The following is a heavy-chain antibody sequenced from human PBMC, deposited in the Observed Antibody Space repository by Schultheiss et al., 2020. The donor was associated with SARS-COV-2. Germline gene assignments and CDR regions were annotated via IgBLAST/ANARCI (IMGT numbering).Heavy chain of an antibody. CDR3: ARGGRKGGYSYGPHY. V-gene: IGHV4-59*08. Sequence: SETLSLTCTVSGGSISSYYWSWIRQPPGKGLEWIGYIYYSGSTNYNPSLKSRVTISVDTSKNQFSLKLSSVTAADTAVYYCARGGRKGGYSYGPHYWGQGTLVTVSS. J-gene: IGHJ4*02. CDR1: GGSISSYY. CDR2: IYYSGST. D-gene: IGHD5-18*01.